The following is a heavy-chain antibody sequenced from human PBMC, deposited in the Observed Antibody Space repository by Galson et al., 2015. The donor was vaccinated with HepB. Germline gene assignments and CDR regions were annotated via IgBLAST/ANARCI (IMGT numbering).Heavy chain of an antibody. Sequence: SVKVSCKASGYTFTSYAMHWVRQAPGQRLEWMGWINAGNGNTKYSQKFQGRVTITRDTSASSAYMELSSLRTEDTAVYYCAREPFGFRDGSFDIWGQGTMVTVSS. CDR3: AREPFGFRDGSFDI. CDR1: GYTFTSYA. V-gene: IGHV1-3*01. J-gene: IGHJ3*02. D-gene: IGHD3-10*01. CDR2: INAGNGNT.